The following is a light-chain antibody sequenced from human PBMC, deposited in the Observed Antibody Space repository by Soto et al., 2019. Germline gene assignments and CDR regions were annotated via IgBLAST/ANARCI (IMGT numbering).Light chain of an antibody. CDR3: ASSAGYFYV. V-gene: IGLV2-8*01. CDR1: SSDVGGYNY. Sequence: QSVLTQPPSASGSPGQSVTISCTGTSSDVGGYNYVSWYQHHPGKVPKVMNYEVNKRPAGVPDHFSGSKSGNTASLTVSGLQAEDEADYYCASSAGYFYVFGTGTKVTVL. J-gene: IGLJ1*01. CDR2: EVN.